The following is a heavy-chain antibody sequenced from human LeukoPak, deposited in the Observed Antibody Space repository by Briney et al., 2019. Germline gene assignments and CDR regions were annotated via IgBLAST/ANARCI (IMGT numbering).Heavy chain of an antibody. CDR1: GFIFSDYP. Sequence: PGGPLRLSCAASGFIFSDYPMSWIRQAPGKGLEWLSYTRVSDNNLYYADSVKGRFTISRDNAPTSLYLQMNSLRAEDTAVYYCARRIMGTTGHAFDFWGQGTMVTVSS. CDR3: ARRIMGTTGHAFDF. CDR2: TRVSDNNL. J-gene: IGHJ3*01. V-gene: IGHV3-11*01. D-gene: IGHD2-8*01.